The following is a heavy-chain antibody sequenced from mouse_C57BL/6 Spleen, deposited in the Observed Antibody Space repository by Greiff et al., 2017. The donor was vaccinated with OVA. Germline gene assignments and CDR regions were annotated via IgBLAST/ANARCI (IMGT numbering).Heavy chain of an antibody. CDR2: IDPETGGT. CDR1: GYTFTDYE. D-gene: IGHD1-1*01. CDR3: TPWAYGSSYWYFDV. J-gene: IGHJ1*03. V-gene: IGHV1-15*01. Sequence: VKLQESGAELVRPGASVTLSCKASGYTFTDYEMHWVKQTPVHGLEWIGAIDPETGGTAYNQKFKGKAILTADKSSSTAYMELRSLTSEDSAVYYCTPWAYGSSYWYFDVWGTGTTVTVSS.